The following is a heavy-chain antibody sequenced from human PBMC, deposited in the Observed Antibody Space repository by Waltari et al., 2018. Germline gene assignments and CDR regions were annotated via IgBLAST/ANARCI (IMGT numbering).Heavy chain of an antibody. CDR1: GGSISSGGYS. V-gene: IGHV4-30-2*01. CDR3: ARVWGYPNFYFDY. D-gene: IGHD3-16*01. J-gene: IGHJ4*02. CDR2: IYHSGST. Sequence: QLQLQESGSGMVKPSQTLSLTCAVSGGSISSGGYSWSWIRQPPGKGLEWIGYIYHSGSTYYNPSLKSRVTISVDRSKNQFSLKLSSVTAADTAVYYCARVWGYPNFYFDYWGQGTLVTVSS.